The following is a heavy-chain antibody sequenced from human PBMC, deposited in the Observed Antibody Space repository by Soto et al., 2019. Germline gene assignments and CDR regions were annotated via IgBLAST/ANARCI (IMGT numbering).Heavy chain of an antibody. CDR3: ARGGGYDY. Sequence: SETLSLTCTVSGGSISSGGYYWSWIRQHPGKGLEWIGYIYSSGSTYCNPSLRSRATISADTSKNQFSLELTSVTAADTAVYYCARGGGYDYWGQGALVTVSS. J-gene: IGHJ4*02. V-gene: IGHV4-30-4*01. CDR1: GGSISSGGYY. CDR2: IYSSGST. D-gene: IGHD3-22*01.